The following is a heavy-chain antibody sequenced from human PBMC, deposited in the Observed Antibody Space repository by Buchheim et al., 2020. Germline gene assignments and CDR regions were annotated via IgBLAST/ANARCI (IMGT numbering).Heavy chain of an antibody. Sequence: QVQLVQSGAEVKKPGSSVKVSCKASGGTFSNYDISWLRQAPGHGLEWMGGIIPIFGTANYAQKFQGRVTITADESTSTADMELSSLRSEDTAVYYCARVFGSSGSGEVGYLYYWGQGTL. CDR1: GGTFSNYD. V-gene: IGHV1-69*01. J-gene: IGHJ4*02. CDR2: IIPIFGTA. CDR3: ARVFGSSGSGEVGYLYY. D-gene: IGHD3-22*01.